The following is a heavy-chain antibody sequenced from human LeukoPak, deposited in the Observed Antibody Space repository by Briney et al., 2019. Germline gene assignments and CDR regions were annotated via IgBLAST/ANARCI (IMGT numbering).Heavy chain of an antibody. Sequence: SETLSLACTVSGGPINSGTFYWGWVRPPPGKGLEGIGGKYYDGSSYYNPSLKSRVTTSVDTSKNQFSLKLTSVTAADTAVYFCARRSDSGSDDGEDYFDYWGQGTLVTVSS. D-gene: IGHD1-26*01. CDR1: GGPINSGTFY. V-gene: IGHV4-39*01. CDR2: KYYDGSS. CDR3: ARRSDSGSDDGEDYFDY. J-gene: IGHJ4*02.